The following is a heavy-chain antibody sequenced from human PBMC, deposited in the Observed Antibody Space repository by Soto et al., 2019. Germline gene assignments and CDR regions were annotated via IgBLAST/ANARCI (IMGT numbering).Heavy chain of an antibody. V-gene: IGHV1-2*04. Sequence: ASVKVSCKASGYTFTGYYMHWVRQAPGQGLEWMGWINPNSGGTNYAQKFQGWVTMTRDTSISTAYMELSRLRSDDTAVYYCAVAGYYDSSGYPPDGMDVWGQGTTVTVSS. CDR3: AVAGYYDSSGYPPDGMDV. J-gene: IGHJ6*02. CDR2: INPNSGGT. CDR1: GYTFTGYY. D-gene: IGHD3-22*01.